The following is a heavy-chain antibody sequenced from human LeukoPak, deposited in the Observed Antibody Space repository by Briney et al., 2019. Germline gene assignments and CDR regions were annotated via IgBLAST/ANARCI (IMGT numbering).Heavy chain of an antibody. Sequence: ASVKVSCKASGYTFTSYDINWVRQATGQGLEWMGWMNPNSGNTGYAQKFQGRVTITRNTSISTAYMELSSLRSEDTAVYYCARGRCSGGSCYAVEDAFGIWGQGTMVTVSS. D-gene: IGHD2-15*01. CDR1: GYTFTSYD. J-gene: IGHJ3*02. CDR3: ARGRCSGGSCYAVEDAFGI. V-gene: IGHV1-8*03. CDR2: MNPNSGNT.